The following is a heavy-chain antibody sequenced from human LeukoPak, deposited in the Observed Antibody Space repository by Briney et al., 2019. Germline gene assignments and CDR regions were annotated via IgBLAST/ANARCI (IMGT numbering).Heavy chain of an antibody. J-gene: IGHJ3*02. Sequence: RGASVKVSCKASGGTFSSYTINWVRQAPGQGLEWMGRIITFLDIEKYTQKLQGRLTITADKSTSTAYMELSSLKSEDTAVYYCARGAELHGNNIDAFDIWGQGTMVTVSS. D-gene: IGHD1-1*01. CDR1: GGTFSSYT. CDR3: ARGAELHGNNIDAFDI. V-gene: IGHV1-69*02. CDR2: IITFLDIE.